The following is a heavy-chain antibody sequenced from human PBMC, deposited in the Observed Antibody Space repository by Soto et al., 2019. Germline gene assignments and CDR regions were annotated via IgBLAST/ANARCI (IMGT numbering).Heavy chain of an antibody. D-gene: IGHD6-19*01. CDR2: ISGSGGST. J-gene: IGHJ4*02. CDR1: GFTFSSYA. Sequence: PGGSLRLSCAASGFTFSSYAMSWVRQAPGKGLEWVSAISGSGGSTYYADSVKGRFTISRDNSKNTLYLQMNSLRAEDTAVYYCAKDPGSGWYVPTFDYWGQGTLVTVSS. V-gene: IGHV3-23*01. CDR3: AKDPGSGWYVPTFDY.